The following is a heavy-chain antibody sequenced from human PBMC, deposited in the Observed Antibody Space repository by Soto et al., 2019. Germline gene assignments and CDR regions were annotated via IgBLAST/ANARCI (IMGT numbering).Heavy chain of an antibody. Sequence: PGGSLRLSCAASGFTFSSYGMHWVRQAPGKGLEWVAVIWYDGSNKYYADSVKGRFTISRDNSKNTLYLQMNSLRAEDTAVYYCARDSQVAAPSAYFDYWGQGTLVTVSS. CDR1: GFTFSSYG. CDR2: IWYDGSNK. D-gene: IGHD2-15*01. CDR3: ARDSQVAAPSAYFDY. J-gene: IGHJ4*02. V-gene: IGHV3-30*19.